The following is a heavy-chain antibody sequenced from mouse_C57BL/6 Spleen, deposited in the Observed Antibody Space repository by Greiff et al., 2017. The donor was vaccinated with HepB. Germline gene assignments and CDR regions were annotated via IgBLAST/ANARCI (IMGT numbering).Heavy chain of an antibody. CDR3: ARSMMVTTRYFDV. D-gene: IGHD2-3*01. J-gene: IGHJ1*03. CDR2: INPSNGYT. CDR1: GYTFTSYW. V-gene: IGHV1-53*01. Sequence: QVQLKEPGTELVKPGASVKLSCKASGYTFTSYWMHWVKQRPGQGLEWIGNINPSNGYTNYNEKFKSKATMTVDKSSSTAYMQLSSLTSEDSAVYYGARSMMVTTRYFDVWGTGTTVTVSS.